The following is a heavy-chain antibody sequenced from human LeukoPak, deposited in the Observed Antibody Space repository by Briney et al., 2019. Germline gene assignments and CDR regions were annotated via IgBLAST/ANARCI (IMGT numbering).Heavy chain of an antibody. V-gene: IGHV3-7*02. Sequence: GGSLRLSCAASGVTFSSYWMSWVRQPPGKGLEWLANIKQDASEKYYAASVKGRFIISRDNTKNSLYLQMNSLRAEDTAVYYCASGEYYGSGSYLTPPSWGQGTLVTVSS. J-gene: IGHJ5*02. D-gene: IGHD3-10*01. CDR1: GVTFSSYW. CDR2: IKQDASEK. CDR3: ASGEYYGSGSYLTPPS.